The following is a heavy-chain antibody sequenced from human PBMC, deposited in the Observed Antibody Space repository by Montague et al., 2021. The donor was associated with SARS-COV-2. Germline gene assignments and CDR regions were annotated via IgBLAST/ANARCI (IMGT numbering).Heavy chain of an antibody. CDR3: ARQKMGSVTIFGVVMYDRWFDP. Sequence: SETLSLTCTVSGGSISSSSYYWGWIRQPPGKGLEWIGNIYYSGSTYYNPSLKSRVTISVDTSENQFSLKLSSVTAADTAVYYCARQKMGSVTIFGVVMYDRWFDPWGQGTLVTVSS. V-gene: IGHV4-39*01. D-gene: IGHD3-3*01. CDR1: GGSISSSSYY. CDR2: IYYSGST. J-gene: IGHJ5*02.